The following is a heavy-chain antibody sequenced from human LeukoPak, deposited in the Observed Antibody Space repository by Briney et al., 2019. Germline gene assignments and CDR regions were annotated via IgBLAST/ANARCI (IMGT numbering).Heavy chain of an antibody. V-gene: IGHV3-7*03. D-gene: IGHD3-3*01. CDR1: GFTFSTYW. J-gene: IGHJ4*02. CDR3: ARDVLGRSGEQLDY. CDR2: IKEDGSLK. Sequence: GGSLRLSCATSGFTFSTYWMTRVRQAPGKGLEWVANIKEDGSLKYYVDSVKGRFTISRDNAKNSLYLQMSSLRAEDTAVYYCARDVLGRSGEQLDYWGQGTLVTVSS.